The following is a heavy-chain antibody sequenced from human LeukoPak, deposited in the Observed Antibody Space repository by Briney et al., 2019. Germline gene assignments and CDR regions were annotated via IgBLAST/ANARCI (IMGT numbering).Heavy chain of an antibody. CDR2: IYYSGST. CDR3: ARGELTTPDY. Sequence: PSETLSLTCTVSGGSISPYYWSWIRQPPGKRLEWIGYIYYSGSTNYNPSLKSRVTISVDTSKNQFSLKLSSVTAADTAVYYCARGELTTPDYWGQGTLVTVSP. V-gene: IGHV4-59*01. J-gene: IGHJ4*02. D-gene: IGHD1-26*01. CDR1: GGSISPYY.